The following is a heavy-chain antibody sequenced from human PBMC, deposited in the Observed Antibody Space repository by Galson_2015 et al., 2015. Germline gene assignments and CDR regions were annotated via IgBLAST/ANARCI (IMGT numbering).Heavy chain of an antibody. CDR2: FGPRDGHT. CDR1: GYTLRDFA. V-gene: IGHV1-24*01. D-gene: IGHD2-21*02. J-gene: IGHJ4*02. Sequence: SVKVSCKVSGYTLRDFAIHWVRQAPGKGLEWVGDFGPRDGHTVYAQKLEGRVVISEDASTDTAYLDLTDLTSEDTAVYYCAAILVLTSIHLDYWGQGTLVTVSS. CDR3: AAILVLTSIHLDY.